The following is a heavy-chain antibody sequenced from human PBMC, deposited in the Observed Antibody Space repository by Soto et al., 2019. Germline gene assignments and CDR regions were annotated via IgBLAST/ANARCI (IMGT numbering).Heavy chain of an antibody. CDR1: GFAFSTDC. Sequence: QVQLVESGGGVVQPGRSLRLSCAASGFAFSTDCMHWVRQAPGKGLEWVAVTTSDGDRITYADSVKGRFTISRDNSMPTLYLKMNSLRIDDSAVYYCARKKPCREWGLPDYLGQGTLFTVSS. V-gene: IGHV3-30*03. CDR3: ARKKPCREWGLPDY. D-gene: IGHD1-26*01. J-gene: IGHJ4*02. CDR2: TTSDGDRI.